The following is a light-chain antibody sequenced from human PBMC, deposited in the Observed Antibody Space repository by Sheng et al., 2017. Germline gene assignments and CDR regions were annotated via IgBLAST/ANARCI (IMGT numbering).Light chain of an antibody. J-gene: IGLJ2*01. V-gene: IGLV1-44*01. CDR2: TNY. Sequence: QSVLTQPPSASGTPGQRVTISCSGGSSNIENNAVNWYRHLPGTAPKLLIYTNYQRSSGVPDRFSGSKSGTSASLAISGLQSEDEADYYCVAWDDSLNGVVFGGGTKLTVL. CDR1: SSNIENNA. CDR3: VAWDDSLNGVV.